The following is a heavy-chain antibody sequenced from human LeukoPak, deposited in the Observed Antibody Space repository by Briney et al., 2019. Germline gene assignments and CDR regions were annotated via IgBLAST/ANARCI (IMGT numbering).Heavy chain of an antibody. Sequence: GGSLRLSCAASGFTFSSYGMHWVRQAPGKGLEWVAVIWYDGSNKYYADSVKGRFTISRDNSKNTLYLQMNSLRAEDTAVYHCARDPGVEMATPSFDYWGQGTLVTVSS. CDR3: ARDPGVEMATPSFDY. CDR2: IWYDGSNK. CDR1: GFTFSSYG. D-gene: IGHD5-24*01. J-gene: IGHJ4*02. V-gene: IGHV3-33*01.